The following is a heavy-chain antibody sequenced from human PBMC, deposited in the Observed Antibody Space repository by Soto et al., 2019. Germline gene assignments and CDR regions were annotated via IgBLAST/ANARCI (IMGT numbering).Heavy chain of an antibody. CDR1: GFTFSDYY. Sequence: GGSLRLSCAASGFTFSDYYISWIRQAPGKGLEWVSYISSSGTIIYHADSVKGRFTISRDNDKNSLFMQMNSLRAEDTAVYYCARGKSIFYGMDVWGQGTTVTVSS. J-gene: IGHJ6*02. CDR3: ARGKSIFYGMDV. D-gene: IGHD2-15*01. CDR2: ISSSGTII. V-gene: IGHV3-11*01.